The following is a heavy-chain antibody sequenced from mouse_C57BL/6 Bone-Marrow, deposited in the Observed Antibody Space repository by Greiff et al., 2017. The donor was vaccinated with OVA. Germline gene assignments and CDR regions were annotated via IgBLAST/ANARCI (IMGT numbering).Heavy chain of an antibody. D-gene: IGHD1-1*01. CDR3: TRGNGSSPFDY. CDR1: GFTFSSYA. J-gene: IGHJ2*01. CDR2: ISSGGDYI. Sequence: EVKLVESGEGLVKPGGSLKLSCAASGFTFSSYAMSWVRQTPEKRLEWVAYISSGGDYIYYADTVKGRFTISRDNARNALYLQMSSLKSEDTAMYYCTRGNGSSPFDYWGQGTTLTVSS. V-gene: IGHV5-9-1*02.